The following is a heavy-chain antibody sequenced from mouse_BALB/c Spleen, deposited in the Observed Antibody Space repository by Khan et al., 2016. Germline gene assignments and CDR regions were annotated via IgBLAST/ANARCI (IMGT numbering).Heavy chain of an antibody. Sequence: EVKLEESGGGLVQPGGSMKLSCVASGFTFSNYWMNWVRQSPEKGLEWVAEIRLKSNNYATYYAESVKGRFTISRDDSKSSVYLQMNNLRAEDTGIYYCSRDGYLDYWCQGTTLTVSS. D-gene: IGHD2-3*01. CDR2: IRLKSNNYAT. J-gene: IGHJ2*01. CDR1: GFTFSNYW. V-gene: IGHV6-6*02. CDR3: SRDGYLDY.